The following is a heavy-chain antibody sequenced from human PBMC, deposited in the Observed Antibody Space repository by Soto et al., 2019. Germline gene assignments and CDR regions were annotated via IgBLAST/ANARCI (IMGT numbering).Heavy chain of an antibody. J-gene: IGHJ4*02. CDR2: IYHSGST. D-gene: IGHD2-15*01. CDR3: ARLEGDCRGGRCPFYHD. Sequence: QVQLQESGPGLVKPSETLSLTCAVSGGSISSNNWWSWVRQTPGKGLEWIGEIYHSGSTNYNPSIQSRVTISLDKSKHQFSRSLTSMTAADTAVYYCARLEGDCRGGRCPFYHDWGQGTMGTASS. V-gene: IGHV4-4*02. CDR1: GGSISSNNW.